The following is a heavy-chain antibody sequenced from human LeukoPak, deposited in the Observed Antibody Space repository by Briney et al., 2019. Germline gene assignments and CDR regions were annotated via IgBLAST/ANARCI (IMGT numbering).Heavy chain of an antibody. J-gene: IGHJ4*02. D-gene: IGHD3/OR15-3a*01. Sequence: PGGALRLSCAASGFTFSTYGMYWVRQAPGKGVEGAALIWNDGSKEYYADSVNVRFTISRDNSKNTLYLQMNSLRVEDTAVYYCAKGAFWTGYSEYFDPWGQGILVTVSS. CDR3: AKGAFWTGYSEYFDP. CDR2: IWNDGSKE. CDR1: GFTFSTYG. V-gene: IGHV3-33*07.